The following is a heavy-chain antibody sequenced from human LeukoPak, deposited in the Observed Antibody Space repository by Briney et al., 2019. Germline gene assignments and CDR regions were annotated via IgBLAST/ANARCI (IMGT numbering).Heavy chain of an antibody. CDR1: GFTFSNAW. V-gene: IGHV3-15*01. Sequence: GGSLRLSCAASGFTFSNAWMSWVRQAPGKGLEWVGRIKSKTDGGTTDYAAPVKGRFTISRDDSKSTLYLQMNSLKTEDTAVYYCTTDATWIQLWLPYDYWGQGTLVTVSS. J-gene: IGHJ4*02. D-gene: IGHD5-18*01. CDR3: TTDATWIQLWLPYDY. CDR2: IKSKTDGGTT.